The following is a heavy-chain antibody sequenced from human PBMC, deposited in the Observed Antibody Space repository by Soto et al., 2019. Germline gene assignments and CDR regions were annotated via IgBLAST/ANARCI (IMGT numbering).Heavy chain of an antibody. D-gene: IGHD3-3*01. CDR1: GYTFTSYG. CDR2: ISAYNGNT. J-gene: IGHJ3*02. Sequence: GASVKVSCKDSGYTFTSYGISWVRQAHGQGLEWMGWISAYNGNTNYAQKLQGRVTMTTDTSTSTAYMELRSLRSGDTAVYYCARDYYDFWSGYGDAFDIWGQGTMVTVS. CDR3: ARDYYDFWSGYGDAFDI. V-gene: IGHV1-18*01.